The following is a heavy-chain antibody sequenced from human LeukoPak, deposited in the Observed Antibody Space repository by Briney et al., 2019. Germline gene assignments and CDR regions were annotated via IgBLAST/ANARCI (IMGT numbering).Heavy chain of an antibody. V-gene: IGHV3-48*03. CDR1: GFTFSSYE. CDR3: ARDGDYYDSSGYFFDY. J-gene: IGHJ4*02. Sequence: PGGSLRLSCAASGFTFSSYEMNWVRQAPGKGLEWVSYISSSGSTIYYADSVKGRFTISRDNAKNSLYLQMNSLRAEDTAVYSCARDGDYYDSSGYFFDYWGQGTLVTVSS. CDR2: ISSSGSTI. D-gene: IGHD3-22*01.